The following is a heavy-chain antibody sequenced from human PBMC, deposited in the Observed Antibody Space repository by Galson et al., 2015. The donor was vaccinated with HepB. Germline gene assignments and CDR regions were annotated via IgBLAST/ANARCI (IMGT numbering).Heavy chain of an antibody. CDR3: ARERYDYVWGSYRYTVPGPYGMDV. CDR1: GDSVSSNSAA. CDR2: TYYRSKWYN. Sequence: CAISGDSVSSNSAAWNWIRQSPSRGLEWLGRTYYRSKWYNDYAVSVKSRITINPDTSKNQFSLQLNSVTPEDTAVYYCARERYDYVWGSYRYTVPGPYGMDVWGQGTTVTVSS. V-gene: IGHV6-1*01. J-gene: IGHJ6*02. D-gene: IGHD3-16*02.